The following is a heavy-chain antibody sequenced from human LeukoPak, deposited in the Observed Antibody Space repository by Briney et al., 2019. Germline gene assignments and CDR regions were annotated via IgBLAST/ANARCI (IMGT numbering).Heavy chain of an antibody. CDR2: ISGSGGST. Sequence: GGSLRLSCAASGFTFSNYAMSWVRQAPGKGLEWVSAISGSGGSTYYADSVKGRFTISRDNSKNTLYLQMNSLRAEDTAVYYCAKGVSSGYYLYYFDYWGQGTLVTVSS. CDR1: GFTFSNYA. D-gene: IGHD3-22*01. V-gene: IGHV3-23*01. CDR3: AKGVSSGYYLYYFDY. J-gene: IGHJ4*02.